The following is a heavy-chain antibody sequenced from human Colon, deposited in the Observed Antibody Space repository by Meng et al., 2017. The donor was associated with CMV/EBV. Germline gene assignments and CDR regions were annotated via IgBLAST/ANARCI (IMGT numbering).Heavy chain of an antibody. CDR3: ARSVTNWFDP. J-gene: IGHJ5*02. CDR1: GYPFTNYV. CDR2: INTNTGNP. V-gene: IGHV7-4-1*02. Sequence: SCKASGYPFTNYVLKWVRQAPGQGLEWMGWINTNTGNPTYAQGFTGRFVFSLDTSVNTAYLQISSLKAEDTAVYYCARSVTNWFDPWGQGTLVTVSS. D-gene: IGHD2-21*02.